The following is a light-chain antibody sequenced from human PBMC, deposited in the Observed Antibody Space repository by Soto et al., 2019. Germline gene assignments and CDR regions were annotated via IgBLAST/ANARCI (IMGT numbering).Light chain of an antibody. V-gene: IGKV1-33*01. J-gene: IGKJ4*01. CDR3: QQYDNLPFT. Sequence: ASLGDRVTITFRASQGINKSLSWYQQKPGMAPNLLIYDASNLETGVPSRFSGSGSGTDFTFTISSLQPEDIATYYCQQYDNLPFTFGGGTKVDIK. CDR1: QGINKS. CDR2: DAS.